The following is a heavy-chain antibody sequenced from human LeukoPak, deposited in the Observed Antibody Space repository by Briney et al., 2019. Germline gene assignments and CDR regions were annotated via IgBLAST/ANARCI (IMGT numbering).Heavy chain of an antibody. J-gene: IGHJ3*02. D-gene: IGHD3-3*01. CDR3: ARCNNRGYYDFWSGYSYDAFDI. V-gene: IGHV1-18*01. CDR1: GGTFSSYG. Sequence: ASVKVSCKASGGTFSSYGISWVRQAPGQGLEWMGWISAYNGNTNYAQKLQGRVTMTTDTSTSTAYMELRSLRSDDTAVYYCARCNNRGYYDFWSGYSYDAFDIWGQGTMVTVSS. CDR2: ISAYNGNT.